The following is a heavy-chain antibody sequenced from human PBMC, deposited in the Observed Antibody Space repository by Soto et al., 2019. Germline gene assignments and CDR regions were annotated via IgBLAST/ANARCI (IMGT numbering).Heavy chain of an antibody. V-gene: IGHV4-31*03. D-gene: IGHD4-17*01. J-gene: IGHJ5*02. CDR3: AGLDLHGDYVFP. Sequence: SETLSLTCTVSGGSISSGGYYWSWILQHPGKGLEWILYIYYIGSTYYNPSLKSRVTISVDTSKNQFSLKLSSVTAADTAVYYCAGLDLHGDYVFPWGQGTPVTVSS. CDR2: IYYIGST. CDR1: GGSISSGGYY.